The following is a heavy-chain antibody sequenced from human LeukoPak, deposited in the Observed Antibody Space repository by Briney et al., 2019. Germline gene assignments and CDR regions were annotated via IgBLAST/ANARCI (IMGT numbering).Heavy chain of an antibody. V-gene: IGHV3-48*01. CDR2: ISSSSSTI. CDR1: GFTFSSYS. CDR3: ARAKGRVDY. J-gene: IGHJ4*02. Sequence: GGSLRLSRAASGFTFSSYSMNWVRQAPGKGLEWVSYISSSSSTIYYADSVKGRFTISRDNAKNSLYLQMNSLRAEDTAVYYCARAKGRVDYWGQGTLVTVSS.